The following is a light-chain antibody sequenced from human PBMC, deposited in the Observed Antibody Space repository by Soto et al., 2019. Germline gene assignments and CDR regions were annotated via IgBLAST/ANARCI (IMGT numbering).Light chain of an antibody. CDR2: EAS. V-gene: IGKV1-5*03. CDR3: MQALQSPRT. Sequence: DIHMTQSPSTLSASVGDRVTITCRASQNINSWLAWYQQKPGKAPKLLIYEASTLERGVPSRFGGSGSGTEFTLTISSLQSDDFATYYCMQALQSPRTFGQGTKVDI. J-gene: IGKJ2*02. CDR1: QNINSW.